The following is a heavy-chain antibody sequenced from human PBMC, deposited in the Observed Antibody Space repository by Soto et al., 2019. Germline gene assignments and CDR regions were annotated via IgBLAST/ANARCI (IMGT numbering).Heavy chain of an antibody. CDR2: IYYSGST. CDR3: ASPLMYYYGSGSSRQYWYFDL. CDR1: GGSISSSSYY. D-gene: IGHD3-10*01. V-gene: IGHV4-39*01. J-gene: IGHJ2*01. Sequence: QLLESGPGLVKPSETLSLTCTVSGGSISSSSYYWGWIRQPPGKGLEWIGSIYYSGSTYYNPSLKSRVTISVDTSKNQFSLKLSSVTAADTAVYYCASPLMYYYGSGSSRQYWYFDLWGRGTLVTVSS.